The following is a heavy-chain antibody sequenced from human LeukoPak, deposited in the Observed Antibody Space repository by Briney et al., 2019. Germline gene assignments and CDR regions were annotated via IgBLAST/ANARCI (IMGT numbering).Heavy chain of an antibody. J-gene: IGHJ6*03. CDR3: ARDLSLQLLWGKTPYYMDV. D-gene: IGHD7-27*01. Sequence: GRSLRLSCAASGFTFSSYGMHWVRQAPGKGLEWVSYISSSGSTIYYADSVKGRFTISRDNAKNSLYLQMNSLRAEDTAVYYCARDLSLQLLWGKTPYYMDVWGKGTTVTVSS. V-gene: IGHV3-48*04. CDR2: ISSSGSTI. CDR1: GFTFSSYG.